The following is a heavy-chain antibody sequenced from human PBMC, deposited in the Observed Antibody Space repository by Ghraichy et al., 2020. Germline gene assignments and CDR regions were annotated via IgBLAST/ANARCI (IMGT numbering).Heavy chain of an antibody. J-gene: IGHJ4*02. D-gene: IGHD1-14*01. V-gene: IGHV3-15*01. CDR2: IKRKTNGETA. CDR3: TTCPDRSDY. Sequence: GGSLRLSCAASGFPFVNAWMSWVRQAPGKGLEWVGRIKRKTNGETADYAAPVNGRFTISRDDSKKNLYLQMNSRKNEDTAEYFCTTCPDRSDYWGQGTLVTVSS. CDR1: GFPFVNAW.